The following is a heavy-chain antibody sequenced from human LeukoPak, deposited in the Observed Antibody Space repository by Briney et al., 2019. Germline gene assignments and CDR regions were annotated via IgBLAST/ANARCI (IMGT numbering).Heavy chain of an antibody. CDR3: ARSTGSYGTPFDY. J-gene: IGHJ4*02. Sequence: ASVKVSCKTSGYTFTNYDINWVRQATGQGLEWMGWISVYNGNTNYAQKLQGRVTMTTDTSTSTAYMELRSLRSDDTAVYYCARSTGSYGTPFDYWGQGTLVTVSS. D-gene: IGHD4-17*01. V-gene: IGHV1-18*01. CDR1: GYTFTNYD. CDR2: ISVYNGNT.